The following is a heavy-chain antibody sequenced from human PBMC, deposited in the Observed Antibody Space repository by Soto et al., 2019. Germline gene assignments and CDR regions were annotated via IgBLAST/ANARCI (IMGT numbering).Heavy chain of an antibody. J-gene: IGHJ4*02. D-gene: IGHD3-3*01. CDR3: AKHTRTTRWSWNY. CDR2: SDPSDSYS. Sequence: PVESLKLSFNCSGYNFPIYWIRWVLQMTGKGPEERGRSDPSDSYSNYSPSFPARVTIPAETSNSTTYLQWRSLRALATAMSYWAKHTRTTRWSWNYWGQGTTVTVSS. V-gene: IGHV5-10-1*01. CDR1: GYNFPIYW.